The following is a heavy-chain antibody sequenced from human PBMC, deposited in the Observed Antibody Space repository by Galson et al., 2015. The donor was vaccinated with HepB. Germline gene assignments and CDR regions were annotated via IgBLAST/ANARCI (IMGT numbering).Heavy chain of an antibody. Sequence: SLRLSCAASGFSFNTWAVTWVRQAPGKGLEWVSVITSTGDTIYYAAFVKGRFTVSRDNSKNTLYLQLSNLRADDTAVYYCAKNYGYFDSWGQGTLVTVSS. CDR2: ITSTGDTI. CDR3: AKNYGYFDS. CDR1: GFSFNTWA. D-gene: IGHD4-17*01. J-gene: IGHJ4*02. V-gene: IGHV3-23*01.